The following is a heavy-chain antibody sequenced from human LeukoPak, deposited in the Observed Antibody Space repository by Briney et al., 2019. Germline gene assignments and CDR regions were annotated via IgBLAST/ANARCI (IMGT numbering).Heavy chain of an antibody. V-gene: IGHV4-39*01. CDR2: IYYSGST. Sequence: SETLSLTCTVSGGSISSSSYNWVWIRQSPGKGLEWIGNIYYSGSTYYNPSLKSRVTISVDTSKNQFSLKLSSVTAADTAVYYCARVLDSSGYYSYYYYYMDVWGKGTTVTVSS. CDR3: ARVLDSSGYYSYYYYYMDV. J-gene: IGHJ6*03. D-gene: IGHD3-22*01. CDR1: GGSISSSSYN.